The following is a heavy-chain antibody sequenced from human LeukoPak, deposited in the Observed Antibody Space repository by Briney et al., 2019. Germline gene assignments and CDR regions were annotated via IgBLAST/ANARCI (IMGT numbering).Heavy chain of an antibody. V-gene: IGHV3-21*01. CDR3: AKDSVFLLRFLEWGENEAIGY. CDR1: GFTFSSYS. D-gene: IGHD3-3*01. CDR2: ISSSSSYI. Sequence: GGSLRLSCVASGFTFSSYSMNWVRQAPGKGLEWVSLISSSSSYIYYADSVKGRFTISRDNAKNSLYLQMNSLRAEDTAVYYCAKDSVFLLRFLEWGENEAIGYWGQGTLVTVSS. J-gene: IGHJ4*02.